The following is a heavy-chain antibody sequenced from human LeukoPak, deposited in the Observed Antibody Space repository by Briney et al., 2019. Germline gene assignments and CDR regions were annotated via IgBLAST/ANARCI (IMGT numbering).Heavy chain of an antibody. J-gene: IGHJ6*03. CDR1: GFTFSSYG. V-gene: IGHV3-30*02. CDR2: IRYDGSNK. Sequence: GGSLRLSCAASGFTFSSYGMPWVRQAPAKGLEWVAFIRYDGSNKYYADSVKGRFTISRDNSKNTLYLQMNSLRAEDTAVYYCAKDRGRNYYDSSGHVDYYYYMDVWGKGTTVTVSS. CDR3: AKDRGRNYYDSSGHVDYYYYMDV. D-gene: IGHD3-22*01.